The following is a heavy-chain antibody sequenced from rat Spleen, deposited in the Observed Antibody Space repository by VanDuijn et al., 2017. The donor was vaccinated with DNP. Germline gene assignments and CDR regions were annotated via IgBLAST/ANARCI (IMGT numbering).Heavy chain of an antibody. CDR2: MWTDGDT. CDR1: GFSLTSYH. CDR3: ARHYGYYSGYFDS. V-gene: IGHV2-32*01. J-gene: IGHJ2*01. Sequence: QVQLKESGPGLVQPSQTLSLTCTVSGFSLTSYHVHWVRQPPGKGLEWMGVMWTDGDTSYNSALKSRLSISRDTSKSQVFLKMSSLQPEDTGTYYCARHYGYYSGYFDSWGQGVAVTVSS. D-gene: IGHD1-1*01.